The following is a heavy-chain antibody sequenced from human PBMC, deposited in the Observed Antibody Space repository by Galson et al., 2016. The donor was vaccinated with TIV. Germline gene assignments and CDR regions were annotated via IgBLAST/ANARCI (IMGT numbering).Heavy chain of an antibody. J-gene: IGHJ2*01. D-gene: IGHD6-13*01. CDR2: IVPIHRSP. CDR3: ARPSDSSWYFDL. V-gene: IGHV1-69*13. CDR1: GGSFSNYY. Sequence: SVKVSCKASGGSFSNYYINWVRQAPGQGPEWMGGIVPIHRSPKYARRFQGRVTITADESTSTVFVELTSLTSDDTATYYCARPSDSSWYFDLWGRGTQVIVSS.